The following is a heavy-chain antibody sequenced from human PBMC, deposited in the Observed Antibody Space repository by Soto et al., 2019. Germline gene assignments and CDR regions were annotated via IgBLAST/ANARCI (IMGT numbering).Heavy chain of an antibody. CDR3: EIYCGGDCYSPSYFDY. Sequence: GASVKVSCKASGGTFSSYTISWVRQAPGQGLEWMGRIIPILGIANYAQKFQGRVTITADKSTSTAYMELSSLRSEDTAVYYCEIYCGGDCYSPSYFDYWGQGTLVTV. V-gene: IGHV1-69*02. J-gene: IGHJ4*02. CDR1: GGTFSSYT. CDR2: IIPILGIA. D-gene: IGHD2-21*01.